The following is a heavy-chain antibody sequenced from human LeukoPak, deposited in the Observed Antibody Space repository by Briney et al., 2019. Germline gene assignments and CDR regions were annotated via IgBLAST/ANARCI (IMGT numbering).Heavy chain of an antibody. CDR1: GFTFSSYT. CDR3: VIVRGYFDSSGSDY. J-gene: IGHJ4*02. Sequence: GSLRLSCSASGFTFSSYTIHWVRQAPGKGLEFVSAITNNGGNTYYADSVKGRFTISRDNSKNTVYLQKSSLRAEDTAVYYCVIVRGYFDSSGSDYWGQGTLVTVSS. D-gene: IGHD3-9*01. V-gene: IGHV3-64D*06. CDR2: ITNNGGNT.